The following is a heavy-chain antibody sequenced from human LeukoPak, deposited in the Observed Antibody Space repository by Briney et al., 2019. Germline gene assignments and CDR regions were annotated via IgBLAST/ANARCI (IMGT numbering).Heavy chain of an antibody. Sequence: SVKVSCXASGGTFSSYAISWVRQAPGQGLELVGRIIPIFGTANYAQKFQGRVTITTDESTSTAYMELSSLRSEDTAVYYCARVGVEWELPDYWGQGTLVTVSS. J-gene: IGHJ4*02. CDR2: IIPIFGTA. V-gene: IGHV1-69*05. CDR3: ARVGVEWELPDY. CDR1: GGTFSSYA. D-gene: IGHD1-26*01.